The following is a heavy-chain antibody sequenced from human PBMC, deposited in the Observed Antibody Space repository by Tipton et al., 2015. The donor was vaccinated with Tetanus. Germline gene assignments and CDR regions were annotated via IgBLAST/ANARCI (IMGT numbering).Heavy chain of an antibody. CDR2: SWYDGADK. J-gene: IGHJ4*02. Sequence: SLRLSCAASGFIFSSYGIHWVRQAPGKGLEWVAVSWYDGADKYYADSVKGRFTISRDNSKNPLYLQMNSLRAEDTAVYYRAREADCSGGSCFSGDFDNWGQGTQVTVSS. V-gene: IGHV3-33*01. D-gene: IGHD2-15*01. CDR1: GFIFSSYG. CDR3: AREADCSGGSCFSGDFDN.